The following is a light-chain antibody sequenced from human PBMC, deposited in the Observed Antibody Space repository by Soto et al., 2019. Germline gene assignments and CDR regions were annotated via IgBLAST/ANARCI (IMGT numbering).Light chain of an antibody. CDR1: KLGDKY. V-gene: IGLV3-1*01. CDR3: QAWDSSTPVV. J-gene: IGLJ2*01. Sequence: SYELTQPPSVSVSPGQTASITCSGDKLGDKYACWYQQKPGQSPVLVIYQDSKRPSGIPERFSGSPSGNTATLTISGTQAMDEADYYCQAWDSSTPVVFGGGTKLTVL. CDR2: QDS.